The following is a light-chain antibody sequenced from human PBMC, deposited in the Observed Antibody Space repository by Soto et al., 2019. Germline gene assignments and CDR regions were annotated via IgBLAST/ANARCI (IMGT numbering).Light chain of an antibody. CDR1: SSNIGGNA. CDR3: AAWDDSLNGVV. V-gene: IGLV1-44*01. J-gene: IGLJ2*01. CDR2: SNN. Sequence: QSVLTQPPSASGTPGQRVTISCSGSSSNIGGNAVNWYRQLPGTAPKLLIYSNNQWPSGVPDRFSGSKSGTSASLAISGLQSEDEADYYCAAWDDSLNGVVFGGGTKLTVL.